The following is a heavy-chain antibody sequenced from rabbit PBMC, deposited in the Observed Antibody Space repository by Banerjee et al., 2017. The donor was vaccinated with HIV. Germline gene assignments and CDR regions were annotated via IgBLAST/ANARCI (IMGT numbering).Heavy chain of an antibody. V-gene: IGHV1S45*01. CDR1: GFSFSNSYW. CDR2: IYTCSSGYT. J-gene: IGHJ4*01. D-gene: IGHD6-1*01. Sequence: QEQLEESGGDLVKPGASLTLTCKASGFSFSNSYWICWVRQAPGKGLEWIGCIYTCSSGYTYYANWAKGRFTVSKTSSTTVTLQMTSLTAADTATYFCARYGNDGVGYDLWGPGTLAPS. CDR3: ARYGNDGVGYDL.